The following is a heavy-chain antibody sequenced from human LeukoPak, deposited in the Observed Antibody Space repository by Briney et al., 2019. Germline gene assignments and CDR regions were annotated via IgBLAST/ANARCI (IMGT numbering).Heavy chain of an antibody. D-gene: IGHD5-18*01. V-gene: IGHV4-38-2*01. Sequence: SETLSLTCAVSGYSISSGYYWGWIRQPPGKALEWIGSIYHSGSTYYNPSLKSRVTISVDTSKNQFSLKLSSVTAADTAVYYCARSPWIQLWLGAFDIWRQGTMVTVSS. CDR1: GYSISSGYY. CDR2: IYHSGST. CDR3: ARSPWIQLWLGAFDI. J-gene: IGHJ3*02.